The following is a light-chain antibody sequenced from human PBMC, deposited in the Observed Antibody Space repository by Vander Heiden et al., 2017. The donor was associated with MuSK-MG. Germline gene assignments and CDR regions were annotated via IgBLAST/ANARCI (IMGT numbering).Light chain of an antibody. CDR1: QSVSSNY. CDR2: GAS. V-gene: IGKV3-20*01. J-gene: IGKJ3*01. Sequence: DIVLTQSPGTLSLSPGERATLSCRASQSVSSNYLAWYQQKPGQAPRLLIYGASSRATGIPDRFSGSGSGTDFTLTISRLEPEDFAVYYCQQYASSRTFGPGTKVDIK. CDR3: QQYASSRT.